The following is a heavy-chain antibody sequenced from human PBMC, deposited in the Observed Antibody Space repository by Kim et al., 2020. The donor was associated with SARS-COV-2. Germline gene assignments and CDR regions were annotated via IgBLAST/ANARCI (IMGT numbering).Heavy chain of an antibody. Sequence: SETLSLTCTVSGGSISSSNYYWGWIRQPPGKGLEWIGSILYGGPTYYALSLKSRLTISLDTSKNQFSLKLSSVTAADTAVYYCGAALEYWGQGALVTVSS. CDR2: ILYGGPT. D-gene: IGHD6-6*01. J-gene: IGHJ4*02. CDR3: GAALEY. CDR1: GGSISSSNYY. V-gene: IGHV4-39*01.